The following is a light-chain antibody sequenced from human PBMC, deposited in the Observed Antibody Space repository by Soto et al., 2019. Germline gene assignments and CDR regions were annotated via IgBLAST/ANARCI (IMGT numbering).Light chain of an antibody. CDR1: QSVSNNY. V-gene: IGKV3-20*01. CDR2: GAS. J-gene: IGKJ5*01. CDR3: QQYGTSPET. Sequence: EIVLTQSPGTLSLSPGERATLSCRASQSVSNNYLAWYQQKPGQAPRLLIYGASNKATGISDRFSGSGSGTDFTLTISRLEPEDFAVYSCQQYGTSPETFGQGTRLEIK.